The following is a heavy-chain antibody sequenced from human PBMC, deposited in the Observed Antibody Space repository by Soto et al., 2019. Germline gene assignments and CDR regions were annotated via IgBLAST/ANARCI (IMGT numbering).Heavy chain of an antibody. D-gene: IGHD5-18*01. CDR1: GFTFRSYG. V-gene: IGHV3-30*18. J-gene: IGHJ6*02. Sequence: GGSLRLSCAASGFTFRSYGVHWVRQAPGKGLEWVAVISYDGSSEYYADSVKGRFTISRDNSRNTLYLQVNSLRAEDTAVYYCAKDLFVDTAMGYYYGMDVWGQGTTVTVSS. CDR2: ISYDGSSE. CDR3: AKDLFVDTAMGYYYGMDV.